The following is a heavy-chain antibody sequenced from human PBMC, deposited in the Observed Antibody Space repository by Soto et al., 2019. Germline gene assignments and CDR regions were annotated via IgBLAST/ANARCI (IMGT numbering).Heavy chain of an antibody. J-gene: IGHJ4*02. CDR3: ARVVGPLRGVIRNSEFDY. Sequence: SETLRLTCTVSGGSISSGGYYWSRIRQHPGKGLEWIGYIYYSGSTYYNPSLKSRVTISVDTSKNQFSLKLSSVTAADTAVYYCARVVGPLRGVIRNSEFDYWGQGTLVTVSS. CDR1: GGSISSGGYY. V-gene: IGHV4-31*03. D-gene: IGHD3-10*01. CDR2: IYYSGST.